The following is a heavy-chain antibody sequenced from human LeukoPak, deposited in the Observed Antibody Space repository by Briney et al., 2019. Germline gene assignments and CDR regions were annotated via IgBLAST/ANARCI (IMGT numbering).Heavy chain of an antibody. CDR3: ARAGSGYFSYYYGMDV. CDR2: INHSGST. V-gene: IGHV4-34*01. CDR1: GGSFSGYY. Sequence: SETLSLTCAVYGGSFSGYYWSWIRQPPGKGLEWIGEINHSGSTNYNPSLKSRVTISVDTSKNRFSLKLSSVTAADTAVYYCARAGSGYFSYYYGMDVWGQGTTVTVSS. J-gene: IGHJ6*02. D-gene: IGHD3-22*01.